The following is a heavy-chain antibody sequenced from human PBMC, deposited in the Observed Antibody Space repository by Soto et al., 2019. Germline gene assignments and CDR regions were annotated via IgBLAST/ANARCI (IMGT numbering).Heavy chain of an antibody. CDR2: IDPSDSYT. CDR3: ATFSDV. Sequence: GESLKISCKDSGYNFTNYLIIGLRQMPGKGLEWMGRIDPSDSYTKYSPSLQGHVTISADKSIGTAYLQWSRLKASDTAMYYCATFSDVWGQGTTVTVSS. V-gene: IGHV5-10-1*01. J-gene: IGHJ6*02. CDR1: GYNFTNYL.